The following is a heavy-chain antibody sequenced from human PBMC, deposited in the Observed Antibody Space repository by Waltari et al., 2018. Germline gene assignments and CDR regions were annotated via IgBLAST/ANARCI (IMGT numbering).Heavy chain of an antibody. V-gene: IGHV4-59*01. Sequence: QVQLQESGPGLVKPSETLSLTCTVPGGSISSYYWSWIRQPPGKGLEWIGYIYYSGSTNYNPSLKSRVTISVDTSKNQFSLKLSSVTAADTAVYYCARGRRQVYFDYWGQGTLVTVSS. J-gene: IGHJ4*02. CDR1: GGSISSYY. CDR3: ARGRRQVYFDY. CDR2: IYYSGST.